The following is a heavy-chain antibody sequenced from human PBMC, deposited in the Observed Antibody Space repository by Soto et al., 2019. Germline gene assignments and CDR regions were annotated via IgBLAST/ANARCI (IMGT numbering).Heavy chain of an antibody. D-gene: IGHD3-10*01. CDR2: IYPGDSDI. CDR3: TRQHGSGSYYPFGF. CDR1: GYTFTTSW. V-gene: IGHV5-51*01. Sequence: PGESLKISCKGSGYTFTTSWIAWVRQMPGQGLEWMGIIYPGDSDIRYSPSFQGHVSISADKSTSTAYLQLTILEASDSGIYYCTRQHGSGSYYPFGFWGQGTRVTVSS. J-gene: IGHJ4*02.